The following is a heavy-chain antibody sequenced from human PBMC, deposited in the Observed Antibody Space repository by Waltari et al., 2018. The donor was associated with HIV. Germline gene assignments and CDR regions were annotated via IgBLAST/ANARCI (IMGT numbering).Heavy chain of an antibody. CDR2: SYTGGNT. CDR1: ADFISSYH. Sequence: QVQLQESGPGLVKPSETLSLTCTVSADFISSYHWRWIRQPAGKGLEWIGRSYTGGNTKYNPSLESRVSMSVDTSKNHFSLKLNSVTSADTAVYYCASSFAVAGWYYGMDVWGQGTTVTVSS. J-gene: IGHJ6*02. D-gene: IGHD6-19*01. V-gene: IGHV4-4*07. CDR3: ASSFAVAGWYYGMDV.